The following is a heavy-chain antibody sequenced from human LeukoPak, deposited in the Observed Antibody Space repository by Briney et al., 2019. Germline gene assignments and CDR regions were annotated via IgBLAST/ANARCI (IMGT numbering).Heavy chain of an antibody. CDR2: ISGSGGST. D-gene: IGHD3-3*01. J-gene: IGHJ4*02. V-gene: IGHV3-23*01. CDR1: GFTFSSYA. CDR3: AKTHSMTLSAPSGYSNY. Sequence: GGSLRLYCAASGFTFSSYAMSWVRQAPGKGLEWVSAISGSGGSTYYADSVKGRFTISRDNSKNTLYLQMNSLRAEDTAVYYCAKTHSMTLSAPSGYSNYWGQGTLVTVSS.